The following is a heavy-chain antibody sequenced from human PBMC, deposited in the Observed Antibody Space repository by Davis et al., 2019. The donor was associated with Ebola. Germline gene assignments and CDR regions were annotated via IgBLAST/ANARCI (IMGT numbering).Heavy chain of an antibody. CDR2: IRSKANSYAT. Sequence: GGSLRLSCAASGFTFSGSAMHWVRQASGKGLEWVGRIRSKANSYATAYAASVKGRFTISRDDSKNTAYLQMNSLKTEDTAVYYCTTEYSFHQGPIGLPPGALLQEHLWG. J-gene: IGHJ6*01. V-gene: IGHV3-73*01. CDR3: TTEYSFHQGPIGLPPGALLQEHL. CDR1: GFTFSGSA. D-gene: IGHD5-18*01.